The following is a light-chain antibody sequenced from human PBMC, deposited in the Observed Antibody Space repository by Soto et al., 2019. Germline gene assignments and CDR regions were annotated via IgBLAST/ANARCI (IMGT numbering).Light chain of an antibody. CDR3: QESFSSLWGT. CDR2: AAS. Sequence: GDSVTITCRASQGISRYLAWYQQKPGKAPKLLIYAASTLQSGVPLRFSGSGSGTDFTLTISSLEPEDFATYYCQESFSSLWGTCGQGTKVDIK. J-gene: IGKJ1*01. V-gene: IGKV1-39*01. CDR1: QGISRY.